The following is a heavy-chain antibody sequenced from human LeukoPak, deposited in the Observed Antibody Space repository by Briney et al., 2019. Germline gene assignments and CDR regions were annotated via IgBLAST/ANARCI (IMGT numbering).Heavy chain of an antibody. CDR3: AREVSQGWFDP. V-gene: IGHV4-34*01. CDR1: GGSFSGYY. Sequence: SETLSLTCAVYGGSFSGYYWSWIRQPPGKGLEWIGEINHSGCTNYNPSLKSRVTISVDTSKNQFSLKLSSVTAADTAVYYCAREVSQGWFDPWGQGTLVTVSS. CDR2: INHSGCT. J-gene: IGHJ5*02.